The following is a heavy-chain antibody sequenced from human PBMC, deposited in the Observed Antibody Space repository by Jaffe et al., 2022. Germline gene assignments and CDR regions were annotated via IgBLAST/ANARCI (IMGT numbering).Heavy chain of an antibody. V-gene: IGHV3-9*01. CDR1: GFTFDDYA. CDR2: ISWNSGSI. D-gene: IGHD3-10*02. Sequence: EVQLVESGGGLVQPGRSLRLSCAASGFTFDDYAMHWVRQAPGKGLEWVSGISWNSGSIGYADSVKGRFTISRDNAKNSLYLQMNSLRAEDTALYYCAKDMFGTGAFDIWGQGTMVTVSS. J-gene: IGHJ3*02. CDR3: AKDMFGTGAFDI.